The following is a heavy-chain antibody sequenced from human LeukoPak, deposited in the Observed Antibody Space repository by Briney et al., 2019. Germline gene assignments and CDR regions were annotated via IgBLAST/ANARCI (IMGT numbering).Heavy chain of an antibody. CDR3: ARDRGGYAFDI. CDR2: ISSSSSYI. Sequence: PGGSLRLSCAASGFTFSSYSMNWVRQAPGKGLEWVSSISSSSSYIYYADSVKGRFTISRDNAKNSLYLQMNGLRAEDTAVYYCARDRGGYAFDIWGQGTMVTVSS. D-gene: IGHD3-3*01. CDR1: GFTFSSYS. J-gene: IGHJ3*02. V-gene: IGHV3-21*01.